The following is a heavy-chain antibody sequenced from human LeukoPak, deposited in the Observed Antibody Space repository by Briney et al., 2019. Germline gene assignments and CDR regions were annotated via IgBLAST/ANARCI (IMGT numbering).Heavy chain of an antibody. V-gene: IGHV4-4*07. CDR2: IYTSGST. Sequence: PSETLSLTCTVSGVSISSYYWSWIRQPAGKGLEWIGRIYTSGSTNYNPSLKSRVTMSVDTSKNQFSLKLSSVTAADTAVYYCARAGYDSSGYYQLFDYWGQGTLVTVSS. J-gene: IGHJ4*02. CDR3: ARAGYDSSGYYQLFDY. D-gene: IGHD3-22*01. CDR1: GVSISSYY.